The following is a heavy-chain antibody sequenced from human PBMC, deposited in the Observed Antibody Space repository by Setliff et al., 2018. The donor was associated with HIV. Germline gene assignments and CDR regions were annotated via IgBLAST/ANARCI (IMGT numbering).Heavy chain of an antibody. Sequence: PSETLSLTCTVSGGSISSHYWSWIRQPPGKGLEWIGYIYYSGSTNYNPSLKSRVTISVDTSKNQFSLKLSSVTAADTAVYYCARVGGSYGWYYFDYWGQGTLVTV. D-gene: IGHD1-26*01. CDR1: GGSISSHY. CDR3: ARVGGSYGWYYFDY. V-gene: IGHV4-59*11. CDR2: IYYSGST. J-gene: IGHJ4*02.